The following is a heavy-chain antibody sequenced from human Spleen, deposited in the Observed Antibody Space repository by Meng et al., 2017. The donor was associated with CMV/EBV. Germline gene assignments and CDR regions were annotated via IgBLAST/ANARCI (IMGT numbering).Heavy chain of an antibody. D-gene: IGHD4-11*01. J-gene: IGHJ6*02. V-gene: IGHV3-21*01. CDR1: EFTFSSLW. CDR2: ISSSSSYI. CDR3: AKEGAYSNPYYYYYGMDV. Sequence: GESLKISCAASEFTFSSLWMTWVRQAPGKGLEWVSSISSSSSYIYYADSVKGRFTISRDNAKNSLYLQMNSLRAEDTAVYYCAKEGAYSNPYYYYYGMDVWGQGTTVTVSS.